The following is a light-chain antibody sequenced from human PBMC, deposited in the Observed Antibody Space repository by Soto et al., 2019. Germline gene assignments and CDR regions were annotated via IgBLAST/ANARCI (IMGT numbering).Light chain of an antibody. CDR1: QGISSY. CDR2: AAS. Sequence: IQMTQSPSSVSASVGDRVTMTCRASQGISSYLAWYQQKPGKAPKLLIYAASTLQSGVPSRFSGSGSGTDFTLTISCLQSEDLATYYCQQYYSYPQTFGPGTKVDIK. V-gene: IGKV1-8*01. J-gene: IGKJ3*01. CDR3: QQYYSYPQT.